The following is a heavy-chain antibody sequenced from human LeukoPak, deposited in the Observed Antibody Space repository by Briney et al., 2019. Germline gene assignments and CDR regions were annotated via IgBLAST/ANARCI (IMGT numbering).Heavy chain of an antibody. Sequence: GGSLRLSCGASGFTFSSYWMSWVRQAPGKGLEWVANIKQDGSDKYYVDSVKGRFTISRDNAKNSLYLQMNSLRADDTAVYYCARLDVYTVYDHYWGQGTLVTVSS. J-gene: IGHJ4*02. CDR1: GFTFSSYW. D-gene: IGHD5/OR15-5a*01. CDR2: IKQDGSDK. CDR3: ARLDVYTVYDHY. V-gene: IGHV3-7*01.